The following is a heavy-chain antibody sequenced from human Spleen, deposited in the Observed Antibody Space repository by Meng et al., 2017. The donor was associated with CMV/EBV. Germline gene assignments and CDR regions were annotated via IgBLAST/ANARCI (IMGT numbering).Heavy chain of an antibody. J-gene: IGHJ4*02. CDR3: ARGLGYCSSTSCPRYFDY. V-gene: IGHV4-34*01. CDR2: INHSGST. Sequence: GSLRLSCAVYGGSFSGYYWSWIRQPPGKGLEWIGEINHSGSTNYNPSLKSRVTISVDTSKNQFSLKLSSVTAADTAVYYCARGLGYCSSTSCPRYFDYWGQGTLVTVSS. CDR1: GGSFSGYY. D-gene: IGHD2-2*01.